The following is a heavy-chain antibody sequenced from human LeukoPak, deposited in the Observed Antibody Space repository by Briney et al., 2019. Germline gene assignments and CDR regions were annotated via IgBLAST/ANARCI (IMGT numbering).Heavy chain of an antibody. CDR1: CGSIISYS. J-gene: IGHJ4*02. V-gene: IGHV4-59*01. Sequence: SETLSLTCNVSCGSIISYSWSWIRQPPGRGLEWIGYMYYSGSTSYNPSLKSRVTISVDTSKNQFSLKMSSVTAPDTAVYYCARLSGSGYYPFDNWGQGTLVTVSS. D-gene: IGHD3-22*01. CDR2: MYYSGST. CDR3: ARLSGSGYYPFDN.